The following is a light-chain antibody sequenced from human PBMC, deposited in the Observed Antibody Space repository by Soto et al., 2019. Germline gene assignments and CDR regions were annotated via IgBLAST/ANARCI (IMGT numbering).Light chain of an antibody. V-gene: IGKV1-39*01. CDR1: QGINTF. CDR3: QQSHSIPLT. CDR2: AAS. J-gene: IGKJ4*01. Sequence: IQLTQSPSSLSASVGGSITVACRSSQGINTFLAWYQQKPGKAPKLLIYAASSLQSGLPSRISGSGSGTDFTLTISSLQPEDFATYYCQQSHSIPLTFGGGTKVDIK.